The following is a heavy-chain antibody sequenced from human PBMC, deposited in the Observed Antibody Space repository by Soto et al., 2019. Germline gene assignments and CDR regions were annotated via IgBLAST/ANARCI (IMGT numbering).Heavy chain of an antibody. CDR1: GFIFSSYG. J-gene: IGHJ3*02. V-gene: IGHV3-30*18. CDR2: MSNDGISK. CDR3: TQGDGSSGHPGYGGAFDI. D-gene: IGHD3-22*01. Sequence: QVQLVESGGGVVQPGRSLRLSCAASGFIFSSYGMHWVRQAPGKGLEWVAVMSNDGISKHYADSVKGRFPISRDNSKNTLYLQMNSLRAEETAVYFCTQGDGSSGHPGYGGAFDIWGQGTMVTVSS.